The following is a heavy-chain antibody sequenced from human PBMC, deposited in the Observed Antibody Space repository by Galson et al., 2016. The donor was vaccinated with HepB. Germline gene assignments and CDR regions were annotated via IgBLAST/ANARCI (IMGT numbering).Heavy chain of an antibody. CDR2: ISSSSSYI. V-gene: IGHV3-21*01. D-gene: IGHD1-26*01. Sequence: SLRLSCAASGFPFSSYSMNWVRQAPGKGLEWVSSISSSSSYIYHADSVKGRFTISRDNAKNSLYLQMNSLRAEDTAVYYCARGDIVGAIFDYWGQGTLVTVSS. J-gene: IGHJ4*02. CDR3: ARGDIVGAIFDY. CDR1: GFPFSSYS.